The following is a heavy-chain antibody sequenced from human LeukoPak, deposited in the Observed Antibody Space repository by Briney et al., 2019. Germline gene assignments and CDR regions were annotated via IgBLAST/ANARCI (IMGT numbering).Heavy chain of an antibody. V-gene: IGHV3-48*04. J-gene: IGHJ6*03. D-gene: IGHD1-7*01. CDR1: GFTFSSYN. CDR3: ARGDSWNSYYYYYMDV. Sequence: TGGSLRLSCAASGFTFSSYNLTWVRQAPGKGREGVSYISSSSTIYYADSEKGRFTISRGNAKSSLYLQMNSLRAEDTAVYYCARGDSWNSYYYYYMDVWGKGTSVTVSS. CDR2: ISSSSTI.